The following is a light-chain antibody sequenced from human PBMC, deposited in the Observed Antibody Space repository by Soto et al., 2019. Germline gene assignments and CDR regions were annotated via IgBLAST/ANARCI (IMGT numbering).Light chain of an antibody. Sequence: DIQMTQSPSSLSASVGDGVTITCRASHYISNYLNWYQQKPGKVPEVLIYGASSFQDGGPSRFTGGGYWTDFTRTISSLQPEDSESYDWQQDYSFPHTFGQGTKVEV. J-gene: IGKJ2*01. CDR2: GAS. CDR3: QQDYSFPHT. CDR1: HYISNY. V-gene: IGKV1-39*01.